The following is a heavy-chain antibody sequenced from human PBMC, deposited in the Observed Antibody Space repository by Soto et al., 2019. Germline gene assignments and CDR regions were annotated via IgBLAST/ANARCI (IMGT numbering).Heavy chain of an antibody. D-gene: IGHD6-13*01. Sequence: ASVKVSCKASGYTFTSYDINWVRQATGQGLEWMGWMNPNSGNTGYAQKFQGRVTMTRNTSISTAYMELSSLRSEDTAVYYCAAAPSIAAAGSTSDAFDIWGQGTMVTVSS. CDR1: GYTFTSYD. J-gene: IGHJ3*02. CDR3: AAAPSIAAAGSTSDAFDI. V-gene: IGHV1-8*01. CDR2: MNPNSGNT.